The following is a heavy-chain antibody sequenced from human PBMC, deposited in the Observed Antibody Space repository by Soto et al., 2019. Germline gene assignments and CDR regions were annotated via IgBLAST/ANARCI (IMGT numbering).Heavy chain of an antibody. Sequence: QVQLQESGPGLVKPSQTLSLTCTVSGGSVSSGDYYWSCIRQHPGKGLEWIGYIYNRGSSHYNPSLKCRVTISVEMSKNQFSLKLSSVTAADTAVYYCARHYGDQTNWFDPWGQGTLVTVS. D-gene: IGHD4-17*01. V-gene: IGHV4-30-4*01. J-gene: IGHJ5*02. CDR1: GGSVSSGDYY. CDR3: ARHYGDQTNWFDP. CDR2: IYNRGSS.